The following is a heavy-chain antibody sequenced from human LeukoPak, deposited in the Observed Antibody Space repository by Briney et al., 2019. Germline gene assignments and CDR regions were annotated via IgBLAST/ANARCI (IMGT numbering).Heavy chain of an antibody. V-gene: IGHV3-30*02. D-gene: IGHD3-3*01. CDR2: IRYDGSNK. Sequence: GGSLRLSCAASGFTFSSYGMHWVRQAPGKGLEWVAFIRYDGSNKYYADSVEGRFTISRDNSKNTLYLQMNSLRAEDTAVYYCAKDLLRFLEWLAYFDYWGQGTLVTVSS. CDR3: AKDLLRFLEWLAYFDY. J-gene: IGHJ4*02. CDR1: GFTFSSYG.